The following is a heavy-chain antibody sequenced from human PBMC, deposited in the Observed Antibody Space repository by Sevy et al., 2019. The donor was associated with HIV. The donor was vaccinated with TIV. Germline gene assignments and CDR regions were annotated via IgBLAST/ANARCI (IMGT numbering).Heavy chain of an antibody. CDR1: GFTFQAFG. D-gene: IGHD3-10*02. V-gene: IGHV3-30*18. CDR2: ISSEGSNQ. CDR3: TKESVRGTYIRGDFDH. J-gene: IGHJ4*02. Sequence: GGCLRLSCSGFGFTFQAFGMHWVRQAPGKGPEWMAVISSEGSNQNYADSVKGRFTISRDNSKNQLFLQMNSLIPNDTAVYFCTKESVRGTYIRGDFDHWGQGTLVTVSS.